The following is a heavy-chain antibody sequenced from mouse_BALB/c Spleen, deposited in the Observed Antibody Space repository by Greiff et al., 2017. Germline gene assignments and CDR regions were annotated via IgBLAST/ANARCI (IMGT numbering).Heavy chain of an antibody. CDR2: ILTGSGST. J-gene: IGHJ2*01. Sequence: VQLQQSGAELMQPGASVKISCKATGYTFSSYWIEWVKQRPGHGLEWIGEILTGSGSTNYNEKFKGKATFTADTSYNTAYMQLSRLTSEDSAVYYCARNGNYFGYWGQGTTLTVSS. CDR3: ARNGNYFGY. D-gene: IGHD2-1*01. V-gene: IGHV1-9*01. CDR1: GYTFSSYW.